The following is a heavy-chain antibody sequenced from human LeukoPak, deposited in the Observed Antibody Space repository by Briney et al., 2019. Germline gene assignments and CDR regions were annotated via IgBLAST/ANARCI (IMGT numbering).Heavy chain of an antibody. Sequence: GESLKISCKASGYTFTTYWIGWVRQMPGKGLEWMGIICPGDSDTRYSPSFQGQVTISADKSISTAYLQWSSLKASDTAMYYCARHTDYADNFDYWGQGTLVTVSS. CDR1: GYTFTTYW. D-gene: IGHD4-17*01. V-gene: IGHV5-51*01. J-gene: IGHJ4*02. CDR2: ICPGDSDT. CDR3: ARHTDYADNFDY.